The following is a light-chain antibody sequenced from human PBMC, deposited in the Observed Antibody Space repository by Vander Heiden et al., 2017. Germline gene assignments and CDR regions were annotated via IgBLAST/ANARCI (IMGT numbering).Light chain of an antibody. V-gene: IGLV3-19*01. J-gene: IGLJ2*01. CDR1: SLRSYY. Sequence: SSELTQHPAVSVALGQTVRITCKGDSLRSYYASWYQQKPGQAPVLVIYGKNNRPSGIPDRFSGSSSGNTASLTITGAQAEDEADYYCNSRDSSGNHLVVFGGGTKLTVL. CDR2: GKN. CDR3: NSRDSSGNHLVV.